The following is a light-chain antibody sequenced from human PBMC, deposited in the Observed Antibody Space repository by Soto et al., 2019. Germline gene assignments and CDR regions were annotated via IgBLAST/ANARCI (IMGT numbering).Light chain of an antibody. CDR3: CSYAGSYTYV. CDR2: DVS. V-gene: IGLV2-11*01. Sequence: QSVLTQQPSASGTPGQRVTISCSGSSSNIGSNTVNWYQQHPGKAPKLMIYDVSKRPSGVPDRFSGSKSGNTASLTISGLQAEDEADYYCCSYAGSYTYVFGIGTKLTVL. CDR1: SSNIGSNT. J-gene: IGLJ1*01.